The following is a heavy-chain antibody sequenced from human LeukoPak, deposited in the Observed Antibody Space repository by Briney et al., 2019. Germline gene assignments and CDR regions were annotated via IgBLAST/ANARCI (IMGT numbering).Heavy chain of an antibody. CDR3: ATGPHEAADY. CDR2: VDPEDGET. J-gene: IGHJ4*02. D-gene: IGHD6-13*01. Sequence: VKVSCKVSGDTFTDYYMHWVQQAPGKGLEWMGLVDPEDGETIYAEKFQGRVTITADTSTDTAYMELSSLRSEDTAVYYCATGPHEAADYWGQGTLVTVSS. CDR1: GDTFTDYY. V-gene: IGHV1-69-2*01.